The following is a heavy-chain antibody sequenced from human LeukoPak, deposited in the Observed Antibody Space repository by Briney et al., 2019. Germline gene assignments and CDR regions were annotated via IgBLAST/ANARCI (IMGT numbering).Heavy chain of an antibody. Sequence: PSETLSLTCAVYGGSFSGYYWSWIRQSPGKGLEWIGEINHSGSSNYNPSLKSRVTISVDTSKNQFSLKLSSVTAADTAVYYCARALLVVPAAPNYFDYWGQGTLVTVSS. CDR2: INHSGSS. V-gene: IGHV4-34*01. D-gene: IGHD2-15*01. J-gene: IGHJ4*02. CDR3: ARALLVVPAAPNYFDY. CDR1: GGSFSGYY.